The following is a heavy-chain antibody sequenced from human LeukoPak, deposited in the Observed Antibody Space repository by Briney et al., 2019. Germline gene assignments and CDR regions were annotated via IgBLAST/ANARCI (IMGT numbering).Heavy chain of an antibody. D-gene: IGHD6-19*01. J-gene: IGHJ4*02. CDR1: GFTFSSYA. Sequence: PGRSLRLSCAASGFTFSSYAMHWVRQAPGKGLEWVAVISYDGNNKYYADSVKGRFTISRDNSKNTLYLQMSSLRAEDTAVYYCANSHSSGWHRWGQGTLVTVSS. V-gene: IGHV3-30*15. CDR3: ANSHSSGWHR. CDR2: ISYDGNNK.